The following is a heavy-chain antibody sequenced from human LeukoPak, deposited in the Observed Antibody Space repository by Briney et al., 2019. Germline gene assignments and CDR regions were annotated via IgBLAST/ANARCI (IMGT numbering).Heavy chain of an antibody. Sequence: GGSLRLSCAASGFTFSSYSMNWVRQAPGKGLEWVSYISSSSSTIYYADSVKGRFTISRDNAKNSLYLQMNSLRAEDTAVYYCARDRVGATRDYWGQGTLVTVSS. V-gene: IGHV3-48*04. D-gene: IGHD1-26*01. CDR1: GFTFSSYS. CDR2: ISSSSSTI. J-gene: IGHJ4*02. CDR3: ARDRVGATRDY.